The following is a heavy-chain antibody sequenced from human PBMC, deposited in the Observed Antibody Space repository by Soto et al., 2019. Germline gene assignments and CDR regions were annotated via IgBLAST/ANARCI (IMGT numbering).Heavy chain of an antibody. D-gene: IGHD3-10*01. CDR1: GGSISSGGYY. CDR2: IYYSGST. J-gene: IGHJ5*02. Sequence: SETLSLTCTVSGGSISSGGYYWSWIRQHPGKGLEWIGYIYYSGSTYYNPSLKSRVTISVDTSKNQFSLKLSSVTAADTAVYYCARVTPVTMVRGVIFGENWFDPWGQGTLVTVSS. CDR3: ARVTPVTMVRGVIFGENWFDP. V-gene: IGHV4-31*03.